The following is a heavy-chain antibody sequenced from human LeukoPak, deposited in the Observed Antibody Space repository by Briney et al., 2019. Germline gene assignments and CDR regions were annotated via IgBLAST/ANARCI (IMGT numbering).Heavy chain of an antibody. CDR2: IWYDGSNK. Sequence: GGSLRLSCTASKFTFSNYGMQWVRQAPGKGLEWVAVIWYDGSNKYYADSVKGRFTISRDNSKNTLYLQMNSLRAEDTAVYYCARGTSSFDDYGDYYYGMDVWGQGTTVTVSS. CDR3: ARGTSSFDDYGDYYYGMDV. CDR1: KFTFSNYG. D-gene: IGHD4-17*01. V-gene: IGHV3-33*08. J-gene: IGHJ6*02.